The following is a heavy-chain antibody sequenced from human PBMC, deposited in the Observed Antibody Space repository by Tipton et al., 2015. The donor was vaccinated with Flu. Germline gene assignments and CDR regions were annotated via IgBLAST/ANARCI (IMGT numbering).Heavy chain of an antibody. CDR2: VWYDGSKK. CDR1: GFSFSRYV. V-gene: IGHV3-33*01. Sequence: SLRLSCAASGFSFSRYVMHWVRQAPGKGLEWVATVWYDGSKKYYTESVKGRFSISRDNSKNTMYLQMNSLRVEDTAVYYCARGRGYCVTTTCLLPFDFWGQGTLVTVSS. J-gene: IGHJ4*02. CDR3: ARGRGYCVTTTCLLPFDF. D-gene: IGHD2-2*01.